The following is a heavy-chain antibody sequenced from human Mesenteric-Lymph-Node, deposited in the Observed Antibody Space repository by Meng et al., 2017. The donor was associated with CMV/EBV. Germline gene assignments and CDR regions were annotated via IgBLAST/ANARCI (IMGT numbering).Heavy chain of an antibody. J-gene: IGHJ4*02. Sequence: GESLKISCAVSGFTFSNYAMHWVRQAPGKGLEWVGRIKSETAGGTTDPAAPVKGRFTISRDNSKNTVYLEMNSLKTEDTAVYYCTIGYFDYWGQGTLVTVSS. CDR2: IKSETAGGTT. V-gene: IGHV3-15*01. CDR1: GFTFSNYA. CDR3: TIGYFDY.